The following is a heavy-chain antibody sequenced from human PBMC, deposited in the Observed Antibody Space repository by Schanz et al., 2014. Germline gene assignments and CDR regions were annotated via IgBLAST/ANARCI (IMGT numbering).Heavy chain of an antibody. V-gene: IGHV3-7*03. Sequence: EVLLVESGGGLVKPGGSLRLSCEASGFTFITYTMNWVRQAPGKGLEWVANIKQDGSEKYYVDAVKGRFTISRDNAKNSLYLQMNSLRAEDTAVYYCAREQIMAAAGLVDYWGHGTLVTVSS. CDR1: GFTFITYT. CDR2: IKQDGSEK. CDR3: AREQIMAAAGLVDY. J-gene: IGHJ4*01. D-gene: IGHD6-13*01.